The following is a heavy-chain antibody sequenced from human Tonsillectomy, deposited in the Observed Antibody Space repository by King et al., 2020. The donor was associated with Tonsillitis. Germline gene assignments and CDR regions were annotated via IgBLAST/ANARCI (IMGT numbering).Heavy chain of an antibody. CDR2: LSSAGTNE. CDR3: ARLEY. J-gene: IGHJ4*02. V-gene: IGHV3-33*05. Sequence: QVQLVQSGGGVVQPGRSLRLSCATSGFTFTNHGMHWVRQAPGKGLEWVAALSSAGTNEYYADSVKGRFTISGDTSKNTLYLQMHSLRAEDTAVYYCARLEYWGRGTLVTVSS. CDR1: GFTFTNHG.